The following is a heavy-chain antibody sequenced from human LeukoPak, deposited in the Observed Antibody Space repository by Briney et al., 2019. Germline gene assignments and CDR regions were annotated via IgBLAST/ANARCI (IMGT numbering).Heavy chain of an antibody. D-gene: IGHD2-2*01. Sequence: GGSLSLSCAASGFTFNIYTINWVRQAPGKGLEWVSSTSSRGNNIYYADSLRGRFTVSRDNAKNSLFLQMNSLRVEDTAVYYCARVAGYCDSTSNCYSDYWGQGTLVTVSS. CDR3: ARVAGYCDSTSNCYSDY. V-gene: IGHV3-21*01. CDR1: GFTFNIYT. J-gene: IGHJ4*02. CDR2: TSSRGNNI.